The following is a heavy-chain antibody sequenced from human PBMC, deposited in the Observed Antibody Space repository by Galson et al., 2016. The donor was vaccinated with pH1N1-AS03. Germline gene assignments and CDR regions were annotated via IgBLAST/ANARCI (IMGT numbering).Heavy chain of an antibody. D-gene: IGHD5-18*01. J-gene: IGHJ6*02. CDR1: GDSISTSNW. Sequence: TCAVSGDSISTSNWWSWVRQPPGKGLEWIGEVSHAGRTNYSPSLKSRVTISLDKSKNQFSLQLTSVTAADTAVYYCARDVLPYSLGLDVWGQGTTVTVSS. CDR2: VSHAGRT. V-gene: IGHV4-4*02. CDR3: ARDVLPYSLGLDV.